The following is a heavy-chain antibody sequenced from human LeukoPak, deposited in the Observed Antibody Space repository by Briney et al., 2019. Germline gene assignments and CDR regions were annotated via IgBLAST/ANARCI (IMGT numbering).Heavy chain of an antibody. V-gene: IGHV3-7*01. CDR1: GFTFSSYW. Sequence: GGSLRLSCAASGFTFSSYWMCWVRQAPGKGLGCLANIKEDGSETYYADSVKGRFTISRDNPKNLLFLQINSLRVEDTAVYYCARETPRRGETRDGYRWGQGTVVTVSS. J-gene: IGHJ4*02. CDR2: IKEDGSET. D-gene: IGHD5-24*01. CDR3: ARETPRRGETRDGYR.